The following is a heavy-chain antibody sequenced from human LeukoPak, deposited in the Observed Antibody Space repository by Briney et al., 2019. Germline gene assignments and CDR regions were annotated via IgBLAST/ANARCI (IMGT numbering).Heavy chain of an antibody. CDR3: ARGPNSNWSGLDF. D-gene: IGHD6-6*01. Sequence: GSLRLSCEGSAFIFSGHWMNWVRQTPGKGLEWVASIKEDGSERQYVDSVKGRFTVSRDNAKNTLYLQVNNLRAEDTAVYYCARGPNSNWSGLDFWGQGTLLTVSS. CDR1: AFIFSGHW. CDR2: IKEDGSER. J-gene: IGHJ4*02. V-gene: IGHV3-7*01.